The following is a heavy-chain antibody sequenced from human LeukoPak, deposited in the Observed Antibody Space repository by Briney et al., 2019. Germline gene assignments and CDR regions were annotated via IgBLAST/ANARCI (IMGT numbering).Heavy chain of an antibody. CDR2: IRSKGYGGTT. J-gene: IGHJ4*02. CDR1: GFIFGDYV. CDR3: TRVGYSSSYYFDY. Sequence: GRSLRLSCVASGFIFGDYVLNWVRQAPGKGLEWVGFIRSKGYGGTTEYAASVKGRFTISGDDFKSIAYLQINSLKTEDTAVYYCTRVGYSSSYYFDYWGQGTLVTVSS. D-gene: IGHD6-6*01. V-gene: IGHV3-49*04.